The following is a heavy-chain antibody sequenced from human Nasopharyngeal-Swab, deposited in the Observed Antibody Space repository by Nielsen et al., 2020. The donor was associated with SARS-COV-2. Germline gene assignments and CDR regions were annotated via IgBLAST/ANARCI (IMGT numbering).Heavy chain of an antibody. CDR3: ARLRFNWLLGYYYYHMDV. Sequence: GESLKISCRGSGYSFSTYWIAWVRQMPGKGLEWMGVIYPGDSDTRYSPSFQGRVTISAAQAINTAYLQWDSLQASDTAIYYCARLRFNWLLGYYYYHMDVWGTGTTVTVSS. CDR2: IYPGDSDT. J-gene: IGHJ6*03. D-gene: IGHD3-9*01. CDR1: GYSFSTYW. V-gene: IGHV5-51*01.